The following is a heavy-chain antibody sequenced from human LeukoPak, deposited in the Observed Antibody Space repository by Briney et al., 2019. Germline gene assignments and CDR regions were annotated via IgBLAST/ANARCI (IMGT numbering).Heavy chain of an antibody. CDR1: GGSISSSNW. CDR3: AREDDILTGYYFSRRGGFDY. V-gene: IGHV4-4*02. D-gene: IGHD3-9*01. Sequence: SGTLSLTCAVSGGSISSSNWWSWVRQPPGQGLEWIGEIYHSGSTNYNPSLKSRVTISVDKSKNQFSLKLSSVTAAGTAVYYCAREDDILTGYYFSRRGGFDYWGQGTLVTVSS. CDR2: IYHSGST. J-gene: IGHJ4*02.